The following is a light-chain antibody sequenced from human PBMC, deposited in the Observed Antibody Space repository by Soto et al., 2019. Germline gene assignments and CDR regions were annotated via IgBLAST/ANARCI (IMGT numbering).Light chain of an antibody. V-gene: IGKV1-39*01. Sequence: EIQMTESASSLSASVGDRVTITCRASQSISSYLNWYQQKPGKAPKLLIYAASSLQSGVPSRFSGSGSGTDGTITISSLQKEDGSTYYCQQSYSTMWTFGQGTKVDIK. CDR1: QSISSY. CDR2: AAS. CDR3: QQSYSTMWT. J-gene: IGKJ1*01.